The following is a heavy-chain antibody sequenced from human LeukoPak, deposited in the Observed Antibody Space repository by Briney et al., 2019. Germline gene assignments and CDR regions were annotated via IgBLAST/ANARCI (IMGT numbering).Heavy chain of an antibody. J-gene: IGHJ4*02. D-gene: IGHD6-19*01. CDR1: GYTFTSYD. V-gene: IGHV1-8*01. CDR2: INPDSDNT. Sequence: ASVKVSCKASGYTFTSYDIHWVRQATGQGLEWMGWINPDSDNTDYAQKFQARVTITRNTSISTTYMELSSLRSEDTAVYYCAIGAVGFDYWGQGTLVTVSS. CDR3: AIGAVGFDY.